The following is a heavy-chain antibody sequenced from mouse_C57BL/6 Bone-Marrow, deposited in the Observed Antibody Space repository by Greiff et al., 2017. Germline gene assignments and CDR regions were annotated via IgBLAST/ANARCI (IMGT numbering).Heavy chain of an antibody. Sequence: DVKLVESGGGLVKPGGSLKLSCAASGFTFSDYGMHWVRQAPEKGLEWVAYISSGSSTIYYADTVKGRFTISRDNAKNTLFLQMTSLGSEGTAMYYCARHYYDYDEGFAYWGQGTLVTVSA. J-gene: IGHJ3*01. CDR2: ISSGSSTI. D-gene: IGHD2-4*01. CDR1: GFTFSDYG. V-gene: IGHV5-17*01. CDR3: ARHYYDYDEGFAY.